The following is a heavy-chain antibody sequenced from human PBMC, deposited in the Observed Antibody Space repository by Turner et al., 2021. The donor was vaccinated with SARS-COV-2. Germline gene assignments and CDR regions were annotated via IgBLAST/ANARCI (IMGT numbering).Heavy chain of an antibody. CDR1: GYTLTELS. D-gene: IGHD4-17*01. V-gene: IGHV1-24*01. CDR2: FDPEDAKT. CDR3: ATATVIYGDYENYYYYYGMDV. Sequence: QVQLVQSGAEVKKPGASVKVSCKVSGYTLTELSMQWVRQAPGKGLEWMGGFDPEDAKTIYAQKFQGRVTMTEDTSTDTAYMEVSSLRSEDTAVYYCATATVIYGDYENYYYYYGMDVWGQGTTVTVSS. J-gene: IGHJ6*02.